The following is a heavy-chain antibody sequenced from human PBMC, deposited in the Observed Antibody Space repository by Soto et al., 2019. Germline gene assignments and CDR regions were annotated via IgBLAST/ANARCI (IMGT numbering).Heavy chain of an antibody. D-gene: IGHD3-22*01. J-gene: IGHJ3*02. V-gene: IGHV3-74*01. CDR1: GFTFNSFW. CDR3: ARSCYYDSTGFYASEKCAFDI. Sequence: EVQLVESGGGLVQPGVSLRLSCAASGFTFNSFWMHWVRQAPGQGPVWVSRVSTDGSSTNYADSVKGRFTISRDNAKNTLYLQRHSLRAEDTAVYYCARSCYYDSTGFYASEKCAFDILGRGTMVTVSS. CDR2: VSTDGSST.